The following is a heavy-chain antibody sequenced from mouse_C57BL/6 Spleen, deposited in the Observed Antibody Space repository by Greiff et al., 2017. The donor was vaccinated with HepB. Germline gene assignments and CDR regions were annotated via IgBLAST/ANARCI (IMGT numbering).Heavy chain of an antibody. J-gene: IGHJ4*01. CDR1: GYTFTNYW. Sequence: QVQLQQSGAELVRPGTSVKMSCKASGYTFTNYWIGWAKQRPGHGLEWIGDIYPGGGYTNYNEKFKGKATLTADKSSSTAYMQFSSLTSEDSAIYYCARGDYDAPYAMDYWGQGTSVTVSS. D-gene: IGHD2-4*01. CDR2: IYPGGGYT. V-gene: IGHV1-63*01. CDR3: ARGDYDAPYAMDY.